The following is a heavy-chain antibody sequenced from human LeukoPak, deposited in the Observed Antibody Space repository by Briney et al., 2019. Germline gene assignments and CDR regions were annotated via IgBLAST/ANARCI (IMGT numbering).Heavy chain of an antibody. V-gene: IGHV3-21*01. CDR2: ISSSSSYI. J-gene: IGHJ3*02. D-gene: IGHD2-8*01. CDR1: GFTFSSYS. Sequence: GGSLRLSCAASGFTFSSYSMNWVRQAPGKGLEWVSSISSSSSYIYYADSVKGRFTISRDNAKNSLYLQMNSLRAEDTAVYYCARGERGYCTNGVCYPQDGYAFDIWGQGTMVTVSS. CDR3: ARGERGYCTNGVCYPQDGYAFDI.